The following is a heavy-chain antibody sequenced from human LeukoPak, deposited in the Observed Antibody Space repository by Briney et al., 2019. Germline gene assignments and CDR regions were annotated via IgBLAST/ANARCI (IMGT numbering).Heavy chain of an antibody. CDR3: ATARDYYYYGMDV. J-gene: IGHJ6*02. CDR2: INPNSGGT. V-gene: IGHV1-2*02. Sequence: GASVKVSCKASGYTFTGYYMHWVRQAPGQGLEWMGWINPNSGGTNYAQKFQGRVTMTRDTSISTAYMELSSLRSEDTAVYYCATARDYYYYGMDVWGQGTTVTVSS. CDR1: GYTFTGYY.